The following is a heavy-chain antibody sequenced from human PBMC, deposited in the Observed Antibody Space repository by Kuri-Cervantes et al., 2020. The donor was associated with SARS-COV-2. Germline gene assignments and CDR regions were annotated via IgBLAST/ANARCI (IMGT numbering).Heavy chain of an antibody. V-gene: IGHV3-21*01. CDR3: ARDTYFDY. Sequence: GESLKISCAASGFTFSSYSMNWVRQAPGKGLEWVSSISSSSYIYYADSMKGRFTISRDNAKNSLYLQMNSLRAEDTAVYYCARDTYFDYWGQGTLVTVSS. CDR2: ISSSSYI. J-gene: IGHJ4*02. CDR1: GFTFSSYS.